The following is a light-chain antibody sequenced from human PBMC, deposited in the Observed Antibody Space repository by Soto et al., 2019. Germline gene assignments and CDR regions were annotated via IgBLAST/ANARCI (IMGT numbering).Light chain of an antibody. CDR2: GAS. V-gene: IGKV3-20*01. CDR1: QSVSSSH. CDR3: QQYGSSPLT. J-gene: IGKJ1*01. Sequence: EIVLTQSPGTLSLSPGERATLSCRASQSVSSSHLAWYQQKPGQAPRLLIYGASSRATGIPDRFSGSGSGTDFTLTISRLEPEDFAVYYCQQYGSSPLTFGQGTKVEI.